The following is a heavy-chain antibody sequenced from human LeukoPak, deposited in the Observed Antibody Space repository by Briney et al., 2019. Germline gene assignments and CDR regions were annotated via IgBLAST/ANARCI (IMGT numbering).Heavy chain of an antibody. CDR3: AKGTAGHCGGGSCYPFDY. Sequence: GGSLRLSCAASGFTFSNYAMSWVRQAPGKGLEWVSSISGRGGSTNYADSVKGRFTISRDNSEDTLDLQMNSLRAEDTAAYYCAKGTAGHCGGGSCYPFDYWGQGTLVTVSS. D-gene: IGHD2-15*01. CDR2: ISGRGGST. J-gene: IGHJ4*02. V-gene: IGHV3-23*01. CDR1: GFTFSNYA.